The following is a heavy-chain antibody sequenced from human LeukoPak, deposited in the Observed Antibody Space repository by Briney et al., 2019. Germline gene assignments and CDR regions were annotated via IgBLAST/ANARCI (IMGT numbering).Heavy chain of an antibody. CDR2: FSGNGHST. V-gene: IGHV3-23*01. Sequence: GGSLRLSCAASGFTFSSSAMAWVRQSPGKGLEWVSTFSGNGHSTFYADSVKGRLTISRDNSKNTLYLQMLSLGAEDTAIYYCAKGPSTVYPYYFDYWGQGTLVTVSS. CDR3: AKGPSTVYPYYFDY. CDR1: GFTFSSSA. J-gene: IGHJ4*02.